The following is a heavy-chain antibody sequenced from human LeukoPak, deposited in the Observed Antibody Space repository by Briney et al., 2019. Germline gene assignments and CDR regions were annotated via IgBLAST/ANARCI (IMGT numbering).Heavy chain of an antibody. Sequence: ASVKVSCKASGYTFTAYYMHWVRQAPGQGLEWMGRINPHSGGTNYAQKFQGRVTMTGDTSISTAHMELRRLRSDDTAVYYCARLEPSEGGTFDYWGQGTLVTVSS. V-gene: IGHV1-2*06. D-gene: IGHD3-3*01. J-gene: IGHJ4*02. CDR2: INPHSGGT. CDR1: GYTFTAYY. CDR3: ARLEPSEGGTFDY.